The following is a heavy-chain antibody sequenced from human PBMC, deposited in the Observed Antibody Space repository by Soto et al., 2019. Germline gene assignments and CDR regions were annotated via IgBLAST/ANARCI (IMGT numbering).Heavy chain of an antibody. Sequence: ELQLVASGGGLVQPGGSLRLSCAASGFTVSNNYVRWVRQAPGKGLEWVSLIFSSGDTRYADSVKGRFTISRESSSNTVDLPTNCLRAEDAAVYYCARDRTYNWVGGQGILVTVSS. CDR1: GFTVSNNY. D-gene: IGHD1-1*01. J-gene: IGHJ4*02. CDR3: ARDRTYNWV. CDR2: IFSSGDT. V-gene: IGHV3-66*01.